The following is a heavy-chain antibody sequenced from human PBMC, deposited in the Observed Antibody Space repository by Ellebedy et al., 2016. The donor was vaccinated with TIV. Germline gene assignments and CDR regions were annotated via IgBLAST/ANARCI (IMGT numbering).Heavy chain of an antibody. CDR1: GFTFSSYS. V-gene: IGHV3-48*01. J-gene: IGHJ4*02. CDR3: ARATEGFDY. D-gene: IGHD1-14*01. Sequence: GESLKISCAASGFTFSSYSMNWVRQAPGKGLEWVSYISSSSSTIYYADSVKGRFTISRENAKNSLYLQMNSLRVGDTAVYYCARATEGFDYWGQGTLVTVSS. CDR2: ISSSSSTI.